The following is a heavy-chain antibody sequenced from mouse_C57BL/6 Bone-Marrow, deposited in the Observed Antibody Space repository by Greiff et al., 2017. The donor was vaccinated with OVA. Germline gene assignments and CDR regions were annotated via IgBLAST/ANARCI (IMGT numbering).Heavy chain of an antibody. CDR1: GYTFTSYW. D-gene: IGHD1-1*01. V-gene: IGHV1-53*01. Sequence: VQLQQSGTELVKPGASVKLSCKASGYTFTSYWMHWVKQRPGQGLEWIGNINPSNGGTNYNEKFKSKATLTVDKSSSTAYMQLSSLTSEDSAVYYCARSGFDTVVATGNFDYWGQGTTLTVSS. CDR3: ARSGFDTVVATGNFDY. CDR2: INPSNGGT. J-gene: IGHJ2*01.